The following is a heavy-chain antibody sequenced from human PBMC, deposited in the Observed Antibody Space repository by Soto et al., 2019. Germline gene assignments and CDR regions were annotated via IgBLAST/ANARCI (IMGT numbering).Heavy chain of an antibody. CDR3: AKDHNDVVITRPTGIFDY. D-gene: IGHD3-22*01. J-gene: IGHJ4*02. Sequence: HPGGSLRLSCAASGFTFSSYAMSWVRQAPGKGLEWVSAISGSGGSTYYADSVKGRFTISRDNSKNTLYLQMNSLRAEDTAVYYCAKDHNDVVITRPTGIFDYWGQGTLVTVSS. V-gene: IGHV3-23*01. CDR1: GFTFSSYA. CDR2: ISGSGGST.